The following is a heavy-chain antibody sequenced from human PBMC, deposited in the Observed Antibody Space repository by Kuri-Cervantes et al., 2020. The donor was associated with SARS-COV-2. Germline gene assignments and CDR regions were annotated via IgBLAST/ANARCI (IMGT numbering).Heavy chain of an antibody. Sequence: LRLSCTVSGGSISSGDYYWSWIRQPPGKGLEWIGYIYYSGSTYYNPSLKSRVTISVDTSKNQFSLKLSSVTAADTAVYYCARQDLLDCSSTSCSFDAFDIWGQGTMVTVSS. CDR3: ARQDLLDCSSTSCSFDAFDI. D-gene: IGHD2-2*01. CDR1: GGSISSGDYY. J-gene: IGHJ3*02. CDR2: IYYSGST. V-gene: IGHV4-30-4*08.